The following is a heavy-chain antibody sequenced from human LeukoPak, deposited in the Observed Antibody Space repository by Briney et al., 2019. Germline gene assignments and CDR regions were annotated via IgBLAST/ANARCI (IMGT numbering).Heavy chain of an antibody. CDR2: IKQDGSEK. CDR1: GFTISSYW. Sequence: GGSLRLSCAASGFTISSYWMSWVRQAPGRGLEWVANIKQDGSEKYYMDSVKGRFTISRDNAKNSLYLQMNSLRAEDTAVYYCSRSRYLCSGGSCYRPFDYWGQGTLVTVSS. V-gene: IGHV3-7*01. J-gene: IGHJ4*02. CDR3: SRSRYLCSGGSCYRPFDY. D-gene: IGHD2-15*01.